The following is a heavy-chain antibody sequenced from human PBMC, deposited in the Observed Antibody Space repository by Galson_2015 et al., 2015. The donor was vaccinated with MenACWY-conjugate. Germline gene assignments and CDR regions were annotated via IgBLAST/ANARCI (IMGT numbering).Heavy chain of an antibody. Sequence: SLRLSCAASGFTFSSYSMNWVRQAPGKGLEWVSSISSSSGYIYYADSVKGRFTISRDNAKNSLYLQMNSLRAEDTAVYYRARDASYYYYMDVWGKGTTVTVSS. J-gene: IGHJ6*03. CDR2: ISSSSGYI. V-gene: IGHV3-21*01. CDR3: ARDASYYYYMDV. CDR1: GFTFSSYS.